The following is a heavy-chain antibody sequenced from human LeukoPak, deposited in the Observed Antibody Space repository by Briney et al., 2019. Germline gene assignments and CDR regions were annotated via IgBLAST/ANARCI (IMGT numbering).Heavy chain of an antibody. Sequence: SQTLSLTCTVSGGSISSGGYYWSWIRQHPGKGLEWIGYMYYSGSTYYNPSLKSRVTISVDTSKNQFSLKLSSVTAADTAVYYCARRFYSDSSAYYPTRSDYFDYWGQGTLVTVSS. D-gene: IGHD3-22*01. V-gene: IGHV4-31*03. CDR3: ARRFYSDSSAYYPTRSDYFDY. CDR2: MYYSGST. CDR1: GGSISSGGYY. J-gene: IGHJ4*02.